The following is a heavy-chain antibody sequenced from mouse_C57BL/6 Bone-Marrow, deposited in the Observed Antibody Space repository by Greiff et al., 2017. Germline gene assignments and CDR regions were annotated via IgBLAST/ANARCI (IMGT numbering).Heavy chain of an antibody. CDR1: GYTFTSYW. V-gene: IGHV1-64*01. Sequence: QVQLKQPGAELVKPGASVKLSCKASGYTFTSYWMHWVKQRPGQGLEWIGMIHPNSGSTNYNEKFKSKATLTVDKSSSTAYMQLSSLTSEDSAVYYCAYGTPYYYAMDYWGQGTSVTVSS. J-gene: IGHJ4*01. D-gene: IGHD1-1*01. CDR2: IHPNSGST. CDR3: AYGTPYYYAMDY.